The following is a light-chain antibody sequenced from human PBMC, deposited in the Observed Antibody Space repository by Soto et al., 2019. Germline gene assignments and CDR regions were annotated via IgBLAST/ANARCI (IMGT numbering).Light chain of an antibody. CDR1: SSDVGAYTS. CDR2: EVS. CDR3: TSYTSDNRSYV. V-gene: IGLV2-14*01. J-gene: IGLJ1*01. Sequence: QSVLTQPASVSGSPGQSITISCTGTSSDVGAYTSVSWYQQHPGKAPKLMIYEVSNRPSGVSNRFSGSKSANTASLTISGIQAEDEAHYYCTSYTSDNRSYVFGTGTKLTVL.